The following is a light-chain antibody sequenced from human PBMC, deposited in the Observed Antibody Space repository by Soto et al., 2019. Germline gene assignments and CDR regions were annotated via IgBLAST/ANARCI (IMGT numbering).Light chain of an antibody. Sequence: QSALTQPASVSGSPGQSITICCTGSSRDVGGYKFVSWYQQHPGKAPKLMSFEVNNRPSGVSNRFSGSKSGNTASLTISGLQAEYEADYYCSSWTSSTTQVLGGGTKLTVL. CDR1: SRDVGGYKF. V-gene: IGLV2-14*01. CDR2: EVN. J-gene: IGLJ2*01. CDR3: SSWTSSTTQV.